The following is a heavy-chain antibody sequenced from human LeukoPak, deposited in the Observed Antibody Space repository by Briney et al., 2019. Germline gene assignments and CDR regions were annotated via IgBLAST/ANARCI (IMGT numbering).Heavy chain of an antibody. D-gene: IGHD5-12*01. V-gene: IGHV1-8*01. CDR3: ARGLRHIVATMYFRAGY. CDR1: GYTFTSYD. J-gene: IGHJ1*01. CDR2: MNPNSGNT. Sequence: ASVKVSCEASGYTFTSYDINWVRQATGQGLEWMGWMNPNSGNTGYTQKFQGRVTMTRNTSISTAYMELSSLRSEVTAVYYCARGLRHIVATMYFRAGYWGQGTLVTVSS.